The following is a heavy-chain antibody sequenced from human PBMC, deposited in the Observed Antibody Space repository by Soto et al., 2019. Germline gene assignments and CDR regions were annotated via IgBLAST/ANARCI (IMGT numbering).Heavy chain of an antibody. V-gene: IGHV3-30*18. Sequence: GGSLRLSCAASGFTFSSYGMHWVRQAPGKGLEWVAVISYDGSNKYYADSVKGRFTISRDNSKNTLYLQMNSLRAEDTAVYYCAKDGGDSSSWYGHGMDVWGQGTTVTVSS. J-gene: IGHJ6*02. CDR2: ISYDGSNK. CDR3: AKDGGDSSSWYGHGMDV. D-gene: IGHD6-13*01. CDR1: GFTFSSYG.